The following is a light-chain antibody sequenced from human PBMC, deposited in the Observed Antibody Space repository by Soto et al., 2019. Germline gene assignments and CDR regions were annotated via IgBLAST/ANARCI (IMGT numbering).Light chain of an antibody. V-gene: IGKV3-20*01. CDR1: QSVSSTY. Sequence: IMLTPSPGTLSLSPGQSPTLXCRASQSVSSTYLAWYQHKPGQAPRLVIYGTFTRATGIPDRFSGSGSGTDFTLTISRLEPEDFALYYCHQYVSSPWAFGQGTKVDI. J-gene: IGKJ1*01. CDR3: HQYVSSPWA. CDR2: GTF.